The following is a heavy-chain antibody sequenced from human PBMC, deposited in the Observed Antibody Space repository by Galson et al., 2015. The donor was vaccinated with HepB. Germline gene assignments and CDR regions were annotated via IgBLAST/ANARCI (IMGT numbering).Heavy chain of an antibody. D-gene: IGHD6-25*01. J-gene: IGHJ4*02. CDR3: ANGGFLPVHY. V-gene: IGHV3-23*01. CDR2: VSSLGGST. CDR1: GFTFTSYV. Sequence: SLRLSCAASGFTFTSYVMSWVRQAPGKGLEWVSSVSSLGGSTYYADSVKGRFTISRDNSKKTLYLQMSSLRVEDTAVYYCANGGFLPVHYWGQGTLVTVSS.